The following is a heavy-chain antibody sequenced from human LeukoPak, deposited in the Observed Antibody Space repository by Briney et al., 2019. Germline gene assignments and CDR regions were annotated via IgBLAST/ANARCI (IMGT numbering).Heavy chain of an antibody. CDR2: ISYDGSNK. D-gene: IGHD1-1*01. J-gene: IGHJ4*02. Sequence: GGSLRLSCAASGFTFSSYGMHWVRQAPGKGLEWVAVISYDGSNKYYADSVKGRFTISRDNSKNTLYLQMNSLRAEDTAVYYCVRQGTVYYFDYWGQGTLATVSS. CDR1: GFTFSSYG. V-gene: IGHV3-30*03. CDR3: VRQGTVYYFDY.